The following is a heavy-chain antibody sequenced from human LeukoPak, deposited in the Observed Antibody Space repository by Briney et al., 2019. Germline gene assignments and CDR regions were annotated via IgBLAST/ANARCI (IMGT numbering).Heavy chain of an antibody. CDR1: GGSISSSSYY. CDR2: IYYSGST. J-gene: IGHJ5*02. CDR3: ARVTMVRGVLFPRPRRENNWFDP. D-gene: IGHD3-10*01. V-gene: IGHV4-39*01. Sequence: SETLSLTCTVSGGSISSSSYYWGWIRQPPGKGLEWIGSIYYSGSTYYNPSLKSRVTISVDTSKNQFSLKLSSVTAADTAVYYCARVTMVRGVLFPRPRRENNWFDPWGQGTLVTVSS.